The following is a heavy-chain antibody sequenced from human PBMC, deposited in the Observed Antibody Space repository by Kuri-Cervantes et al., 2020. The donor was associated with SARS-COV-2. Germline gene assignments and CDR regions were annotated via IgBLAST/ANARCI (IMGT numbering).Heavy chain of an antibody. CDR3: ASDSASQFLDYFYAMDV. Sequence: GGSLRLSCAASGFNASSTYMSWVRQAPGKGLEWVSIIFSDGITHYADFVKGRFTVSRDISKNTLYLQINSLRGEDTAVYYCASDSASQFLDYFYAMDVLGHRTTVTVSS. CDR2: IFSDGIT. CDR1: GFNASSTY. D-gene: IGHD2/OR15-2a*01. V-gene: IGHV3-66*01. J-gene: IGHJ6*02.